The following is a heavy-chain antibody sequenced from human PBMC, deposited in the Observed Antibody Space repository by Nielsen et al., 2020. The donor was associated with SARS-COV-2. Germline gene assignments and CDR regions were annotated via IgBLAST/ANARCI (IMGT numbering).Heavy chain of an antibody. Sequence: SETLSLTCTVSGGSISSSSYYWGWLRQPPGMGLEWTGSIYYSGSTYYNPSLKSRVTISVETSKNQFSLKLSSVTAADTAVYYCARQGYSYGPAWGQGTLVTVSS. CDR3: ARQGYSYGPA. D-gene: IGHD5-18*01. CDR1: GGSISSSSYY. J-gene: IGHJ4*02. V-gene: IGHV4-39*01. CDR2: IYYSGST.